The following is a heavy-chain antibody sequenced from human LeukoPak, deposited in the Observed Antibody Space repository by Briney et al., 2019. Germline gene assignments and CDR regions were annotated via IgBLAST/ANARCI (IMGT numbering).Heavy chain of an antibody. J-gene: IGHJ4*02. V-gene: IGHV1-2*02. CDR1: GYTFTGYY. CDR3: AKAMAGNYYFDH. D-gene: IGHD5-24*01. CDR2: INPNSGGI. Sequence: ASVKVSCKASGYTFTGYYIHWVRQAPGRGLERMGWINPNSGGINYTQKFQGRVTMTRDTSISTAYMELSRLRSDDTAMYYCAKAMAGNYYFDHWGQGTLVTVSS.